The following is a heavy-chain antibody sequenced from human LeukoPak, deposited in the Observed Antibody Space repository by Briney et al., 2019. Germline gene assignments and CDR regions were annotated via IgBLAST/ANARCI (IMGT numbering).Heavy chain of an antibody. CDR2: INHSGST. V-gene: IGHV4-34*01. D-gene: IGHD3-9*01. Sequence: PSETLSLTCAVYGVSFSGYYWSWIRQPPGKGLEWIGEINHSGSTNYNPSLKSRVTISVDTSKNQFSLKLSSVTAADTAVYYCARKKYYDILTGLYNWFDPWGQGTLVTVSS. J-gene: IGHJ5*02. CDR1: GVSFSGYY. CDR3: ARKKYYDILTGLYNWFDP.